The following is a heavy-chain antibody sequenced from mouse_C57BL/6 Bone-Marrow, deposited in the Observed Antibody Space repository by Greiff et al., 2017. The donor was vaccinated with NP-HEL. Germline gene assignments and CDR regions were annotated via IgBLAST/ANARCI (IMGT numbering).Heavy chain of an antibody. CDR3: SKRTTVVATGAMDY. J-gene: IGHJ4*01. CDR1: GFSLTSYG. CDR2: IWGDGST. D-gene: IGHD1-1*01. V-gene: IGHV2-3*01. Sequence: VMLVESGPGLVAPSQSLSITCTVSGFSLTSYGVSWVRQPPGKGLEWLGVIWGDGSTTYHSDLISRLSIRKDNSKSHVFLKLNSLQTDDTATYYCSKRTTVVATGAMDYWGQGTSVTVSS.